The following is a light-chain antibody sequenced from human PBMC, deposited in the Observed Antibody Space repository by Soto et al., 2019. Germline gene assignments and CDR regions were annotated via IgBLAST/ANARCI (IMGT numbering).Light chain of an antibody. CDR2: DAS. J-gene: IGKJ1*01. V-gene: IGKV1-5*01. CDR3: QQYNSLWT. Sequence: DIQMTQSPSTLSASIGDRVTITCRASQSISSWLAWYQQKPGTAPKLLIYDASSLESGVPSRFSGSGSGTEFTLTISSLQPDDFATYYCQQYNSLWTFGQGTKVDIK. CDR1: QSISSW.